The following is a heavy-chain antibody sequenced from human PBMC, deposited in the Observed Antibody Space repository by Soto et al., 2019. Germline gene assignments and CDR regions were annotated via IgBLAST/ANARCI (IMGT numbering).Heavy chain of an antibody. J-gene: IGHJ6*02. D-gene: IGHD1-7*01. CDR3: ARGGTTVVTWLGMDV. V-gene: IGHV4-59*01. Sequence: SETLSLTFTVSGGSISRYYWSWIRQPPGKGLEWIGYIYYSGSTNSGSTNYNPSLKSRITISVDTSKNQFSLKLSSVTAADTAVYYCARGGTTVVTWLGMDVWGQGTTVTVSS. CDR1: GGSISRYY. CDR2: IYYSGSTNSGST.